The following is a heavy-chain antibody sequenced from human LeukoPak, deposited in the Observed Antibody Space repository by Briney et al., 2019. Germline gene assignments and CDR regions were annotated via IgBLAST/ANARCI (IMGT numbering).Heavy chain of an antibody. CDR2: INPNSGGT. CDR3: ARVRGVIITNYYYGMDV. D-gene: IGHD3-10*01. V-gene: IGHV1-2*02. J-gene: IGHJ6*02. CDR1: GYTLTGYY. Sequence: ASVKVSCKASGYTLTGYYMHWVRQAPGQGLEWMGWINPNSGGTNYAQKFQGRVAMTRDTSISTAYMELSRLRSDDTAVYYCARVRGVIITNYYYGMDVWGQGTTVTVSS.